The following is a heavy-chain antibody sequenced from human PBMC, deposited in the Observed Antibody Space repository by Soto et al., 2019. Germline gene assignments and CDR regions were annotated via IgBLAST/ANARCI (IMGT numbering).Heavy chain of an antibody. V-gene: IGHV1-18*01. Sequence: QVQLVQSGAEVKKPGASVKVSCKASGYTFTNSGFSWVRQAPGQGLEWVGWIRVNNGDTHYAQKLQGRVTMTTDTSTRTAFMELRSLRSDDTAVYYCARDLGYSDFYVHYWCQGTLSPVSS. CDR3: ARDLGYSDFYVHY. CDR2: IRVNNGDT. D-gene: IGHD4-17*01. CDR1: GYTFTNSG. J-gene: IGHJ4*02.